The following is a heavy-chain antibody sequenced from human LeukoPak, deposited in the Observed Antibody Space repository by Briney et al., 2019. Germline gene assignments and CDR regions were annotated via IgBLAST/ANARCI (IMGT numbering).Heavy chain of an antibody. Sequence: PGGSLRLSCAASGFTFSSYGMHWVRQAPGKGLEWVAFIRYDGSNKYYADSVKGRFTISRDNAKNSLYLQMNSLRAEDTAVYYCARDLGYCSSTSCPGGYWGQGTLVTVSS. CDR1: GFTFSSYG. J-gene: IGHJ4*02. CDR2: IRYDGSNK. D-gene: IGHD2-2*01. CDR3: ARDLGYCSSTSCPGGY. V-gene: IGHV3-30*02.